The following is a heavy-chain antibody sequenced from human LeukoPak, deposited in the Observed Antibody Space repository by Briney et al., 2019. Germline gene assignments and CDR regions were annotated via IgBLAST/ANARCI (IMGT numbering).Heavy chain of an antibody. CDR3: ARDPSSSWYGFGY. Sequence: GGSLRLSCAASGFTFSSYSMNWVRQAPGKGLEWVSAISGSGGSTYYADSVKGRFTISRDNSKNTLYLQMNSLRAEDTAVYYCARDPSSSWYGFGYWGQGTLVTVSS. CDR1: GFTFSSYS. D-gene: IGHD6-13*01. J-gene: IGHJ4*02. V-gene: IGHV3-23*01. CDR2: ISGSGGST.